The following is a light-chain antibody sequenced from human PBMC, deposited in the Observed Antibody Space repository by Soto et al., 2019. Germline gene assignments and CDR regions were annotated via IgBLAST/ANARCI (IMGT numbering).Light chain of an antibody. Sequence: DIVLTQSPDSLAVSLGERATLSCRASQSVSKNLAWYQQKPGQAPRLLIYGASTRATGIPARFSGSGSGTEFTLTISSLQSEDFALYYCQQYNDWPPLTFGGGTKVDIK. CDR2: GAS. CDR3: QQYNDWPPLT. J-gene: IGKJ4*01. V-gene: IGKV3-15*01. CDR1: QSVSKN.